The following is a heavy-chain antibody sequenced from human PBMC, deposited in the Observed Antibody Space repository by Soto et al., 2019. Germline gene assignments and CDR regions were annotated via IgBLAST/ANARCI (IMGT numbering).Heavy chain of an antibody. Sequence: SVKVSCKASGGTFSSYAISWVRQAPGQGLEWMGGIIPIFGTANYAQKFQGRVTITADKSTSTAYMELSSLRSEDTAVYYCARVELRLGEFSLSPYFDYWGQGTPVTVSS. CDR3: ARVELRLGEFSLSPYFDY. CDR2: IIPIFGTA. D-gene: IGHD3-16*02. V-gene: IGHV1-69*06. CDR1: GGTFSSYA. J-gene: IGHJ4*02.